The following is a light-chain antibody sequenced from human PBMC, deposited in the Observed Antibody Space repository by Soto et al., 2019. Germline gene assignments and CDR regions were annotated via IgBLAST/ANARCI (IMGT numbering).Light chain of an antibody. CDR1: RSVAANY. J-gene: IGKJ3*01. CDR2: GAS. V-gene: IGKV3-20*01. Sequence: IVLTQSPATPSLSPGERATLSCRASRSVAANYLAWYQQKLGQAPRLLIYGASSRATGIPDRFSGSGSGTDFTLTISRLEPEDFSVYYCHQYGTAPLTFGPGTKVDIK. CDR3: HQYGTAPLT.